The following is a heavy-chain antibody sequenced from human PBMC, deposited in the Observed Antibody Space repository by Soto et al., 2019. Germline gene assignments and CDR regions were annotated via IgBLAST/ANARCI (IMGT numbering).Heavy chain of an antibody. Sequence: PGGSLRLSCAASGFTFDDYAMHWVRQAPGKGLEWVSGISWNSGSIGYADSVKGRFTISRDNAKNSLYLQMNSLRAEDTAVYYCEKEDSSGCFDYWGQGTMVTVYS. V-gene: IGHV3-9*01. J-gene: IGHJ4*02. CDR3: EKEDSSGCFDY. CDR1: GFTFDDYA. CDR2: ISWNSGSI. D-gene: IGHD3-22*01.